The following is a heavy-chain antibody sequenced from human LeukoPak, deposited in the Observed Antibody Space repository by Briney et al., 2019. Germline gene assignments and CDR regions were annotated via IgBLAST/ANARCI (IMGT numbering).Heavy chain of an antibody. D-gene: IGHD6-19*01. CDR2: ISKNSDNV. J-gene: IGHJ4*02. CDR3: VKDHRYGLSSE. CDR1: GFRFDDYA. V-gene: IGHV3-9*01. Sequence: SLRLSCAASGFRFDDYAMHWVRQAPGKGLEWVSGISKNSDNVDYAESVKGRFTISRDNAKDSLYLQMNSLRVEDTAWYYCVKDHRYGLSSEWGQGTLVTVAS.